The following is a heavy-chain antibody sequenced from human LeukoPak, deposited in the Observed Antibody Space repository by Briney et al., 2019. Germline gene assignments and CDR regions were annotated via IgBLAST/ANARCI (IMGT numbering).Heavy chain of an antibody. CDR1: GGSLRSYY. J-gene: IGHJ4*02. CDR2: IYTSGST. Sequence: WGTLSLTCTVSGGSLRSYYWSWIRQPAGKGREWIGRIYTSGSTNYNPSLTNRVTLSLDTPKKQLSPRLSSVTAADTAVYYCARVVRGSGITDYWGRGTRLTVSS. CDR3: ARVVRGSGITDY. D-gene: IGHD3-10*01. V-gene: IGHV4-4*07.